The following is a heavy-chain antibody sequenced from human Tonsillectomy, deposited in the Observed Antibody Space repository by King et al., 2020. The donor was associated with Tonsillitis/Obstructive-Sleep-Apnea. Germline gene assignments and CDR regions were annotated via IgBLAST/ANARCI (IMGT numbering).Heavy chain of an antibody. Sequence: VQLVESGGGAVQPGRSLRLSCAASGFTFNRYAMHWVRQAPGKGLEGVAVIWYDGSNKYYADSVKGRFTISRDNSKNIVYLQMNSLRAEDTAVYYCARDPPDDSTGYFSFDYWGQGTLVTVSS. CDR2: IWYDGSNK. CDR1: GFTFNRYA. J-gene: IGHJ4*02. V-gene: IGHV3-33*01. D-gene: IGHD3-22*01. CDR3: ARDPPDDSTGYFSFDY.